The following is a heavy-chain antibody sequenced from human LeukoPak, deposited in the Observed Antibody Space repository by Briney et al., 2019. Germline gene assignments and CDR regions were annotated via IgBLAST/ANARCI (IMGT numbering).Heavy chain of an antibody. D-gene: IGHD3-16*01. V-gene: IGHV1-69*06. CDR3: ARDNDSRDPPHFDY. Sequence: ASVKVSCKASGGTFTHYVISWVRQAPGQGLEWMGGIAPISGTPMYAQRFQGRVTITADKSTRTAYMELSSLRSEDTAVYYCARDNDSRDPPHFDYWGQGTLVTVSS. CDR1: GGTFTHYV. CDR2: IAPISGTP. J-gene: IGHJ4*02.